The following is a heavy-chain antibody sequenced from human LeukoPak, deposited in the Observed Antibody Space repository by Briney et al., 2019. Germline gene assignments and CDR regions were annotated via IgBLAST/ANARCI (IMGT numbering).Heavy chain of an antibody. J-gene: IGHJ6*03. D-gene: IGHD6-13*01. CDR1: GVSISSYY. CDR2: INHSGST. CDR3: AARRRVYSSRYYYYYMDV. V-gene: IGHV4-34*01. Sequence: PSETLSLTCTVSGVSISSYYWSWIRQPPGKGLEWIGEINHSGSTNYNPSLKSRVTISVDTSKNQFSLKLSSVTAADTAVYYCAARRRVYSSRYYYYYMDVWGKGTTVTVSS.